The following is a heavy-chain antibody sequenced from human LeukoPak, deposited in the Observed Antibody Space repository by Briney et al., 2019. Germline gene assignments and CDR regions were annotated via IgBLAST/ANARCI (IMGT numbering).Heavy chain of an antibody. J-gene: IGHJ6*02. Sequence: SETLSLTCTVSGGSINSYYWTWIRQPPGKGLEWIGYIYYSGGTHYNPSLNSRVTISMDTSKNHFSLKLSSVTAADTAIYYCARTSRHFYGSGSNLTPWPADMDVWGQGTKVTVSS. V-gene: IGHV4-59*01. CDR2: IYYSGGT. D-gene: IGHD3-10*01. CDR3: ARTSRHFYGSGSNLTPWPADMDV. CDR1: GGSINSYY.